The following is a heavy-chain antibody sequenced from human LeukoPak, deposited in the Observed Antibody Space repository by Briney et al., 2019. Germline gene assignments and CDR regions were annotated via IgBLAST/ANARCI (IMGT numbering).Heavy chain of an antibody. CDR1: GGFNTISDYY. V-gene: IGHV4-39*01. D-gene: IGHD6-6*01. Sequence: SETLSLTCTVSGGFNTISDYYWGWIRLPPGKGLEWIGTISHTGTTYYNPSLQSRVTISVDKSKNQFSLKLSSVTAADTAVYYCATREHHVLRTLADYWGQGTLVTVSS. CDR2: ISHTGTT. CDR3: ATREHHVLRTLADY. J-gene: IGHJ4*02.